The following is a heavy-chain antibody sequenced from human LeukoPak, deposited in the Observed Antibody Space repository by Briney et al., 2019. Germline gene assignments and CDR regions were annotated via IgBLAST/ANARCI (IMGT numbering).Heavy chain of an antibody. CDR3: ARMSRGYYYGSGIGPLDY. V-gene: IGHV4-34*01. CDR1: GGSFSGYY. Sequence: NSSETLSLTCAVYGGSFSGYYWSWIRQPPGKGLEWIGEINHSGSTNYNPSLKSRVTISVDTSKNQFSLKLSSVTAADTAVYYCARMSRGYYYGSGIGPLDYWGRETLVTVSS. D-gene: IGHD3-10*01. J-gene: IGHJ4*02. CDR2: INHSGST.